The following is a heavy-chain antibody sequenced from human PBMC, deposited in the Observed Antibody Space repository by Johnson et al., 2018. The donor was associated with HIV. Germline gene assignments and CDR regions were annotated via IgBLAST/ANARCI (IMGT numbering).Heavy chain of an antibody. CDR2: IRSKTAGGTI. D-gene: IGHD6-13*01. Sequence: VQLVESGGGLVKPGGSLTVSCAASGMAFSDLWMNWVRQAPGKGLEWVGRIRSKTAGGTIEYAAPVKGRFTISRDDSKDTLYLQMNSLRAEDTAVYYCARVTGDSSSWYVGAFDIWGQGTMVTVSS. J-gene: IGHJ3*02. CDR1: GMAFSDLW. CDR3: ARVTGDSSSWYVGAFDI. V-gene: IGHV3-15*01.